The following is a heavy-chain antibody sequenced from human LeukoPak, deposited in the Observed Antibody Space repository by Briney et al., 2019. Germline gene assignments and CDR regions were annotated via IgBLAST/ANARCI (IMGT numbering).Heavy chain of an antibody. D-gene: IGHD4-17*01. CDR2: ISSSSSTI. Sequence: GGSLRLSCAASGFTFSSYSMNWVRQAPGKGLEWVSYISSSSSTIYYADSVKGRFTISRDNAKNSLYLQMNSLRAEDTAVYYCARERTTVTTYGDAFDIWGQGTMVTVSS. J-gene: IGHJ3*02. V-gene: IGHV3-48*01. CDR3: ARERTTVTTYGDAFDI. CDR1: GFTFSSYS.